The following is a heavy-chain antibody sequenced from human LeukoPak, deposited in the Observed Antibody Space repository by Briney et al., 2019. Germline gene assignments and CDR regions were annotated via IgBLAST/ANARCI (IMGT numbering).Heavy chain of an antibody. J-gene: IGHJ5*01. V-gene: IGHV3-23*01. D-gene: IGHD2-2*01. CDR3: AKDRHAPGRYCSSTSCFPFDS. CDR2: ISDSGGST. CDR1: GFTFSSYA. Sequence: GGSLRLSCAASGFTFSSYAMSWVRQAPGKGLEWVSGISDSGGSTYYADSVKGRFTISRDNTKNTLYLQMNSLRAEDTAVYYCAKDRHAPGRYCSSTSCFPFDSWGQGTLVTVSS.